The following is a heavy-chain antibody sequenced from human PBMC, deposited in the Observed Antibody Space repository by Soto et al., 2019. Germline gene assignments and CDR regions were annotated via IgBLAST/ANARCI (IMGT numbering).Heavy chain of an antibody. Sequence: GGSLRLSCAASGFTFSSYAMHWVRQAPGKGLEWVSVISYDGTNKYYADSVKGRFTISRDNAKNTLYLQMNSLRAEDTALYYCAKVTIRFLESLPHFDYWGQGTLVTVS. CDR2: ISYDGTNK. CDR1: GFTFSSYA. CDR3: AKVTIRFLESLPHFDY. V-gene: IGHV3-30-3*01. J-gene: IGHJ4*02. D-gene: IGHD3-3*01.